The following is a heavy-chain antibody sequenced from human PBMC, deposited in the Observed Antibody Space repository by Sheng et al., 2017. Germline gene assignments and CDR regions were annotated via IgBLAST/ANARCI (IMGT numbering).Heavy chain of an antibody. CDR1: GGSFSGYY. CDR3: ARDSRIAAAGTD. V-gene: IGHV4-34*01. J-gene: IGHJ4*02. Sequence: QVQLQQWGAGLLKPSETLSLTCAVYGGSFSGYYWSWIRQPPREGAWRWIGESTIIVEAPTTTRTLKSRVTISVDTSKNQFSLKLSSVTAADTAVYYCARDSRIAAAGTDWGQGTLVTVSS. CDR2: STIIVEAP. D-gene: IGHD6-13*01.